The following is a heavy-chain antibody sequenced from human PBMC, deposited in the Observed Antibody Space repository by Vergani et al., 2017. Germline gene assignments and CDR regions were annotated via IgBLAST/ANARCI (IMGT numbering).Heavy chain of an antibody. CDR2: TDHTGRP. D-gene: IGHD4-11*01. Sequence: QVQLQQWGGGLLKPSETLSLTCVVNGGSFTSYHWTWIRQSPGAGLEWVGDTDHTGRPDYNPSLKSRLTMSVDKSRNQFSLTLNSVTATDTAIYFCARVNTETNGHLYYYYDMDVWGQGTAVTVS. CDR3: ARVNTETNGHLYYYYDMDV. V-gene: IGHV4-34*01. J-gene: IGHJ6*02. CDR1: GGSFTSYH.